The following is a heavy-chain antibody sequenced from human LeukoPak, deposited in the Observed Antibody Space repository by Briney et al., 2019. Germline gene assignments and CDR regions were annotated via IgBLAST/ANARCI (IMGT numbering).Heavy chain of an antibody. J-gene: IGHJ4*02. CDR1: GFTFSNYW. CDR2: INAEGREK. Sequence: GGSLRLSCAASGFTFSNYWMSWVRQAPGKGLEWVANINAEGREKYYVSSVKDRIPISGDNAKNSLYLQINRLRAEDTAVYYGASGRQLWYWGQGTLVTVSS. CDR3: ASGRQLWY. D-gene: IGHD6-13*01. V-gene: IGHV3-7*01.